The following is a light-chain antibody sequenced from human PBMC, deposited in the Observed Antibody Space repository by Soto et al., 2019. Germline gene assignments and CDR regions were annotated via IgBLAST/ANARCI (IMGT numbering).Light chain of an antibody. V-gene: IGKV3-11*01. CDR1: QSVSSY. CDR3: QQRSDWPIT. CDR2: DTS. J-gene: IGKJ5*01. Sequence: EIVLTQSPATLSLSPGERATLSCWASQSVSSYLAWYQQKPGQAPRLLIYDTSNRATGIPARFGGSGSGTDFTLTISSLEPEDFAVYYCQQRSDWPITFCQGTRLEIK.